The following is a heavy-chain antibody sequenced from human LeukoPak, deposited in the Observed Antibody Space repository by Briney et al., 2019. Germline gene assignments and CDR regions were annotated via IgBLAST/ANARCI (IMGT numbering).Heavy chain of an antibody. Sequence: SETLSLTCTVSGGSISSYYWSWIRQPPGKGLEWIGYIYYSGSTNYNPSLKSRVTISVDTSKNQFSLKLSSVTAADTAVYYCARRGGHGGSFDYWGQGTLVTVSS. V-gene: IGHV4-59*08. J-gene: IGHJ4*02. CDR2: IYYSGST. CDR1: GGSISSYY. CDR3: ARRGGHGGSFDY. D-gene: IGHD4-23*01.